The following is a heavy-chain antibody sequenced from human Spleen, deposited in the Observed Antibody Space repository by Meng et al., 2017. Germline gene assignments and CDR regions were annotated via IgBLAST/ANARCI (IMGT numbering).Heavy chain of an antibody. D-gene: IGHD3-3*01. J-gene: IGHJ3*02. CDR3: AHSRITIFGVARGAFDI. CDR2: IYWDDDK. CDR1: GFSLSTSGVG. Sequence: SGPTLVKPTQTLTLTCTFSGFSLSTSGVGVGWIRQPPGKALEWLALIYWDDDKRYSPSLKSRLTITKDTSKNQVVLTMTNMDPVDTATYYCAHSRITIFGVARGAFDIWGQGTKVTVSS. V-gene: IGHV2-5*02.